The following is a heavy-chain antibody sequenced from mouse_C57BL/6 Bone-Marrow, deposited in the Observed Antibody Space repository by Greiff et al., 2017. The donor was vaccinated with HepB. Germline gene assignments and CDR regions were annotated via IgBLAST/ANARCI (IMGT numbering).Heavy chain of an antibody. CDR2: IWGDGGT. J-gene: IGHJ3*01. V-gene: IGHV2-3*01. D-gene: IGHD4-1*01. CDR3: AISGKIGFAY. CDR1: GFSLTSYG. Sequence: QVQLKESGPGLVAPSQCLSITCTVSGFSLTSYGVSWVRQPPGKGLEWLGVIWGDGGTNYHSALISNLSISKDNSKSQVFLKLNRLQTDDTATYYCAISGKIGFAYWGQGTLVTVSA.